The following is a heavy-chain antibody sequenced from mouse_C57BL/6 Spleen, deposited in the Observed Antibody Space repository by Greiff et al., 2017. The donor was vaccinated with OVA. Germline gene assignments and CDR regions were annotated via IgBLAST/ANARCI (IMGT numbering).Heavy chain of an antibody. V-gene: IGHV10-1*01. CDR3: VRHTWDAAY. J-gene: IGHJ3*01. D-gene: IGHD4-1*01. CDR2: IRSKSNNYAT. Sequence: DVKLVESGGGLVQPKGSLKLSCAASGFSFNTYAMNWVRQAPGKGLEWVARIRSKSNNYATYYADSVKDRFTISRDDSESMLYLQMNNLKTEDTAMYYCVRHTWDAAYWGQGTLVTVSA. CDR1: GFSFNTYA.